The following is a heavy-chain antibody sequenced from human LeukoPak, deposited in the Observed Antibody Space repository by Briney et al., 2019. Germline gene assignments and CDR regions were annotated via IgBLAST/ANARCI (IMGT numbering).Heavy chain of an antibody. J-gene: IGHJ4*02. Sequence: GGSLRLSCAASGFTSSSYGMHWVRQAPGKGLEWVAFIRYDGSNKYYADSVKGRFTISRDNSKNTLYLQRNSLRAEDTAVYYCAKGAVPAAYSYFDYWGQGTLVTVSS. V-gene: IGHV3-30*02. CDR3: AKGAVPAAYSYFDY. CDR1: GFTSSSYG. CDR2: IRYDGSNK. D-gene: IGHD2-2*01.